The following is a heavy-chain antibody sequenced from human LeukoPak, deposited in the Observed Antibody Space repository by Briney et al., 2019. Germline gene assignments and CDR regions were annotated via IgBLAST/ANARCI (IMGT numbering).Heavy chain of an antibody. J-gene: IGHJ4*02. V-gene: IGHV3-7*01. CDR1: GFTFSSYW. CDR2: IKQDGSEK. D-gene: IGHD1-26*01. Sequence: GGSLRLSCAASGFTFSSYWMSWVRQAPGKGLEWVANIKQDGSEKYYVDSVKGRFTISRDNSKNTLYLQMNSLRAEDTAVYYCAKEHGSYNRDFDYWGQGTLVTVSS. CDR3: AKEHGSYNRDFDY.